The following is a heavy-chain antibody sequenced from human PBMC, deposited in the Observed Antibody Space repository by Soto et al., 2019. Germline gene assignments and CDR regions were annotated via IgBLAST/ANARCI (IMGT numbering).Heavy chain of an antibody. V-gene: IGHV4-31*03. J-gene: IGHJ4*02. CDR1: GGSISSGGYY. Sequence: SETLSLTCTVSGGSISSGGYYWSWIRQHPGKGLEWIGYIYYSGSTYYNPSLKSRVTISVDTSKNQFSLKLSSVTAADTAVYYCAREVDSSGYLNVDYWGQGTLVTVSS. CDR2: IYYSGST. D-gene: IGHD3-22*01. CDR3: AREVDSSGYLNVDY.